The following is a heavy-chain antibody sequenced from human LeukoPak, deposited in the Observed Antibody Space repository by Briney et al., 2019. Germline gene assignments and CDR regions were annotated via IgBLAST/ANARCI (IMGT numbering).Heavy chain of an antibody. CDR2: IIPIFGTA. V-gene: IGHV1-69*13. D-gene: IGHD2-2*02. Sequence: SVKVSCKASGGAFSSYAISWVRQAPGQGLEWMGGIIPIFGTANYAQKFQGRVTITADESTSTAYMELSSLRSEDTAVYYCAGLVGYCSSTSCYKAPNYWGQGTLVTVSS. CDR3: AGLVGYCSSTSCYKAPNY. CDR1: GGAFSSYA. J-gene: IGHJ4*02.